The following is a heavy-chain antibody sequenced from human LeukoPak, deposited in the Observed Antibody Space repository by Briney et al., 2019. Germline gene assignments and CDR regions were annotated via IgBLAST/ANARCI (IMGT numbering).Heavy chain of an antibody. Sequence: GASVKVSCKASGYTFTGYFMHWVRQAPGQGLEWMGWINPNSGGTNYAQKFQGRVTMTGDTSISTAYMELSSLRSEDTAVYYCARDNSVEDTAWWFDPWGQGTLVTVSS. CDR2: INPNSGGT. J-gene: IGHJ5*02. V-gene: IGHV1-2*02. CDR3: ARDNSVEDTAWWFDP. CDR1: GYTFTGYF. D-gene: IGHD4-23*01.